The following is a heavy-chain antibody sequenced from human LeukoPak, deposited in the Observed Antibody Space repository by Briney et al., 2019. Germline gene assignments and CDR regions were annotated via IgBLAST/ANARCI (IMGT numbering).Heavy chain of an antibody. CDR2: IDPKTGGT. CDR1: GYTFTDYF. Sequence: ASVKVSCKASGYTFTDYFIRWVRQAPGQGLEWMGWIDPKTGGTHYAKKFQGGVTMARDTSLNVVYMEVSGLTCDDTAVYFCAREKQFSGYDMDAWGQGTTVTVSS. V-gene: IGHV1-2*02. J-gene: IGHJ6*01. CDR3: AREKQFSGYDMDA. D-gene: IGHD1-26*01.